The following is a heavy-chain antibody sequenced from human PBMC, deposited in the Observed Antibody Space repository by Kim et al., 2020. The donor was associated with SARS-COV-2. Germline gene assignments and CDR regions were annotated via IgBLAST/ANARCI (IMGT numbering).Heavy chain of an antibody. CDR2: ISGSGGST. CDR1: GFTFSSYA. V-gene: IGHV3-23*01. CDR3: APSRGGVVVPPIDY. J-gene: IGHJ4*02. Sequence: GGSLILSCAASGFTFSSYAMSWVRQAPGKGLEWVSAISGSGGSTYYADSVKGRFTISRDNSKNTLYLQMNSLRAEDTAVYYCAPSRGGVVVPPIDYWGQGTLVTVSS. D-gene: IGHD2-15*01.